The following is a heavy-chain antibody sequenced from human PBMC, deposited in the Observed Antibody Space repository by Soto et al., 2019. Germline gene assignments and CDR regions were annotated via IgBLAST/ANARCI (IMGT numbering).Heavy chain of an antibody. CDR3: ARSSESRVRGVIITTPDAFDI. V-gene: IGHV4-30-4*01. D-gene: IGHD3-10*01. CDR2: IYYSGST. J-gene: IGHJ3*02. CDR1: GGSISSGDYD. Sequence: QVQLQESGPGLVKPSQTLSLTCTVSGGSISSGDYDWSWIRQPPGKGLEWIGYIYYSGSTYYNPSLKSRVTISVDTSKNQSSLKLSSVTAADTAVYYCARSSESRVRGVIITTPDAFDIWGQGTMVTVSS.